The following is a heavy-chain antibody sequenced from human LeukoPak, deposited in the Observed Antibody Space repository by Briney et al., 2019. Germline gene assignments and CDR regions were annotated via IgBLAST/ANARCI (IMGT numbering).Heavy chain of an antibody. D-gene: IGHD5/OR15-5a*01. J-gene: IGHJ4*02. Sequence: ASVKVSCKVSGYTLTELSMHWVRQAPGKGLEWMGGFDPEDGETIYAQKFQGRVTMTEDTSTDTAYMALSSLRSEDTAVYYCATDLTHSVYYFDYWGQGTLVTVSS. CDR1: GYTLTELS. CDR3: ATDLTHSVYYFDY. CDR2: FDPEDGET. V-gene: IGHV1-24*01.